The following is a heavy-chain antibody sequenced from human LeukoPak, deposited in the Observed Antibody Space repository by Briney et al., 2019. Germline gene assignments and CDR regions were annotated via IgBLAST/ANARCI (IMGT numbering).Heavy chain of an antibody. CDR1: GFSLSSYA. V-gene: IGHV3-23*01. CDR3: ARDSGNRDNWFDP. J-gene: IGHJ5*02. D-gene: IGHD1-14*01. CDR2: ISGSGAST. Sequence: GGSLSLSCAASGFSLSSYAMTWVRQAPGEGLEWVSDISGSGASTYYADSVKGRFTISRDNSKNTLYLQMNSLRAEDTAVYYCARDSGNRDNWFDPWGQGTLVTVSS.